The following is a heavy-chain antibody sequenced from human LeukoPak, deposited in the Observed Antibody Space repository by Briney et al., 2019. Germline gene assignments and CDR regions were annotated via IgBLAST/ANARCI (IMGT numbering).Heavy chain of an antibody. V-gene: IGHV4-34*01. CDR3: ASSIPPGSSWYYYYYGMDV. Sequence: SETLSLTCAVYGGSFSGYYWSWIRQPPGKGLEWIGEINHSGSTNYNPSLKSRVTISVDTSKNQFSLKLSPVTAADTAVYYCASSIPPGSSWYYYYYGMDVWGQGTTVTVSS. CDR2: INHSGST. J-gene: IGHJ6*02. CDR1: GGSFSGYY. D-gene: IGHD6-13*01.